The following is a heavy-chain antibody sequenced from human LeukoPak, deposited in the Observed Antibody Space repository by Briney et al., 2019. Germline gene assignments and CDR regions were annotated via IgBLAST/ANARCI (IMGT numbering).Heavy chain of an antibody. Sequence: SETLSLTCAVYGGSFSGYYWSWIRQPPGKGLEWIGEINHSGSTNYNPSLKSRVTISVDTSKNQFSLKLSSVTAADTAVYHCARLVCGGDCYSDYWGQGTLVTVSS. CDR3: ARLVCGGDCYSDY. J-gene: IGHJ4*02. CDR1: GGSFSGYY. CDR2: INHSGST. D-gene: IGHD2-21*02. V-gene: IGHV4-34*01.